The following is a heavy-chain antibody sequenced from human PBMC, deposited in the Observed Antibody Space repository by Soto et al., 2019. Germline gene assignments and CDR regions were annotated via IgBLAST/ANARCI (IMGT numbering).Heavy chain of an antibody. CDR2: ISGSAGST. Sequence: GGSLRLSCAASGFTFSSYAMSWVRQAPGKGLEWVSAISGSAGSTYYADSVKGRLTISRDNSKNTLYLQMNSLRAEDTAIYYCAKKGVPTGEPHAFDMWGHGTMVTGSS. CDR3: AKKGVPTGEPHAFDM. CDR1: GFTFSSYA. D-gene: IGHD4-17*01. V-gene: IGHV3-23*01. J-gene: IGHJ3*02.